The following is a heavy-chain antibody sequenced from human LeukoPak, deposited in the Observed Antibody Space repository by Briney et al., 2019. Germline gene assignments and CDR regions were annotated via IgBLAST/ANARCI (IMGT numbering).Heavy chain of an antibody. CDR1: GFTFSSYG. Sequence: PGRSLRLSCAASGFTFSSYGMHWVRKAPGKGLEWVAVIWYDGSNKYYADSVKGRFTISRDNSKNTLYLQMNSLRAEDTAVYYCARDARSSSHYDYWGQGTLVTVSS. CDR2: IWYDGSNK. D-gene: IGHD6-13*01. V-gene: IGHV3-33*01. J-gene: IGHJ4*02. CDR3: ARDARSSSHYDY.